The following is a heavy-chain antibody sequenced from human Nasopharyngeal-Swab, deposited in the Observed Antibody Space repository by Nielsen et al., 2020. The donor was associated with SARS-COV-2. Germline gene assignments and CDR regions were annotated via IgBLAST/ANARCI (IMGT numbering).Heavy chain of an antibody. CDR1: GGSFSANY. D-gene: IGHD2-2*01. J-gene: IGHJ6*03. CDR3: ARGLSGVVPAPILGLGPYYYYYYMDV. V-gene: IGHV4-34*01. CDR2: INHSGST. Sequence: SETLSLTCAVYGGSFSANYWGWIRQPPGKGLEWIAEINHSGSTNYNPSLKSRVTLSVDTSVKQFSLELSSVTAADTAVYYCARGLSGVVPAPILGLGPYYYYYYMDVWGKGTTVTVSS.